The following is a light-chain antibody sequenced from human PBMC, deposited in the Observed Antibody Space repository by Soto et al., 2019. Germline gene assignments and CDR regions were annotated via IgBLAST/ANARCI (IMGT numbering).Light chain of an antibody. V-gene: IGKV3-20*01. CDR1: QSVGSTF. CDR3: GQFVSSPPRT. Sequence: EIVLRQSPGTLSFSPGERATLSCSAIQSVGSTFLAWYQQKPGQAPRLLIYGVSTRATGIPDRFSGSWSGTDFTLSISRLEPEDFAVYYCGQFVSSPPRTFGQGTKVDIK. J-gene: IGKJ1*01. CDR2: GVS.